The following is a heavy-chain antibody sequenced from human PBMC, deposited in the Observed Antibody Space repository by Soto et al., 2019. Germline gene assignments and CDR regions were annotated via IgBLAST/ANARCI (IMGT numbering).Heavy chain of an antibody. D-gene: IGHD7-27*01. CDR1: GFTFSSYW. CDR2: INEDGNKK. V-gene: IGHV3-7*01. Sequence: EVQLVESGGGLVQPGGSLRLSCAASGFTFSSYWVSWVRQAPGKGLEWVANINEDGNKKYYMDSVKGRFTISRDNAKNSLYLQMNSLRAEDTAVYYCARGTGVYWGQGTLVTVSS. J-gene: IGHJ4*02. CDR3: ARGTGVY.